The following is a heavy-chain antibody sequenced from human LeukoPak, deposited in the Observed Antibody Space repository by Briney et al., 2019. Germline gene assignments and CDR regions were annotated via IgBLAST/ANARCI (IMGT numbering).Heavy chain of an antibody. CDR2: FLPIFGTT. J-gene: IGHJ4*02. CDR3: VRGRDGYNHFDS. CDR1: GGAFRRLD. V-gene: IGHV1-69*05. Sequence: SVKVSCKASGGAFRRLDLSWVRQAPGRGLEWMGGFLPIFGTTNYAHKFQGRVTITTDEATSTAYMDLTSLKSDDAAVYYCVRGRDGYNHFDSWGQGTQVTVSS. D-gene: IGHD5-24*01.